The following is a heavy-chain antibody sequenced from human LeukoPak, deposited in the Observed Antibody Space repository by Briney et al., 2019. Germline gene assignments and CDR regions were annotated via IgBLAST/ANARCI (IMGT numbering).Heavy chain of an antibody. V-gene: IGHV3-23*01. Sequence: GGSLRLSCAASGFTFDSYAMNWVRQAPGKGLEWVSFISGGGAKTRYADSVKGQFTISRDNSKNTLYLQMSILRPEDTAIYYCAKCSASYDNDAFDVWGQGTMVSVSS. CDR3: AKCSASYDNDAFDV. CDR2: ISGGGAKT. CDR1: GFTFDSYA. D-gene: IGHD3-10*02. J-gene: IGHJ3*01.